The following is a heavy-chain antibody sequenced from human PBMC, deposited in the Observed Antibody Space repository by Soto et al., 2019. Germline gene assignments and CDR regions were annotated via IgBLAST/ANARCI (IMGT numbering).Heavy chain of an antibody. J-gene: IGHJ4*02. D-gene: IGHD6-19*01. V-gene: IGHV3-73*01. CDR3: TSTVAGTVDY. Sequence: EVQLVESGGGLVQPGGSLKLSCAASGFTFSGSAMHWVRQASGKGLEWGGRIRSKANIYATAYAASVKGMFTISRDDSKNTAYLQMNSLKTEDTAVYYCTSTVAGTVDYWGQGTLVTVSS. CDR2: IRSKANIYAT. CDR1: GFTFSGSA.